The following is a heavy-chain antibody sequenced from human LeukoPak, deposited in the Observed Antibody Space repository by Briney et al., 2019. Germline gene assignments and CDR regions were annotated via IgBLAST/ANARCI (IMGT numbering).Heavy chain of an antibody. Sequence: ASVKVSCKASGYTFTSYAISWVRQAPGQGLKWMGGIIPIFGTANYAQKFQGRVTITADESTSTAYMELSSLRSEDTAVYYCARAIVGAPEDYWGQGTLVTVSS. J-gene: IGHJ4*02. CDR3: ARAIVGAPEDY. V-gene: IGHV1-69*13. D-gene: IGHD1-26*01. CDR1: GYTFTSYA. CDR2: IIPIFGTA.